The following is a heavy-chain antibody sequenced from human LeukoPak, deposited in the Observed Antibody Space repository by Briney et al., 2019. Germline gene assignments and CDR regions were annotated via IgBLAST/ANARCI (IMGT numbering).Heavy chain of an antibody. CDR1: GFTFGDYA. J-gene: IGHJ4*02. CDR3: TLSITMVRGVPDFDY. CDR2: IRSKAYGGTT. D-gene: IGHD3-10*01. V-gene: IGHV3-49*04. Sequence: GGSLRLSCTASGFTFGDYAMSWVRQAPGKGLEWVGFIRSKAYGGTTEYAASVKGRFTISRDDSKSIAYLQMNSLKTEDTAVYYCTLSITMVRGVPDFDYWGQGTLVTVSS.